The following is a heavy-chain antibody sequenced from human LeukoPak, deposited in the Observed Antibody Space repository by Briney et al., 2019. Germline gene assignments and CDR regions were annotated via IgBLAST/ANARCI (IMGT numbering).Heavy chain of an antibody. D-gene: IGHD5-12*01. CDR3: ARDSTSHPWLRFPIDY. J-gene: IGHJ4*02. CDR2: IKQDGSEE. V-gene: IGHV3-7*03. Sequence: GGSLRLSCAASGFTFSSYWMTWVRQTPGKGLEWVANIKQDGSEEYYVDSVKGRFIISRDNAKNSLYLQMNSLRAEDTALYYCARDSTSHPWLRFPIDYWGQGTLVTVSS. CDR1: GFTFSSYW.